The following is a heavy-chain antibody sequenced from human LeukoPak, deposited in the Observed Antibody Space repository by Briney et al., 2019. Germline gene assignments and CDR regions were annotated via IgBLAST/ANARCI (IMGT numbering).Heavy chain of an antibody. D-gene: IGHD1-26*01. Sequence: PGGSLRLSCAASGFTFSSYRMNWVRQAPGKGLEWVSSISDSSSYIYHADSVKGRFTISRDNAQNPVYLQMNSLRAEDTATYYCTKGENGMDVWGQGTTVTVSS. V-gene: IGHV3-21*01. J-gene: IGHJ6*02. CDR1: GFTFSSYR. CDR2: ISDSSSYI. CDR3: TKGENGMDV.